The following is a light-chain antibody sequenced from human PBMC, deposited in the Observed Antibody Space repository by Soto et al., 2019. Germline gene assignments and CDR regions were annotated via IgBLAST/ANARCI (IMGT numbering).Light chain of an antibody. CDR2: EVS. CDR1: SSDVGGYNY. V-gene: IGLV2-14*01. J-gene: IGLJ2*01. Sequence: QSALTQPASVSGSPGQSITISCTGTSSDVGGYNYVSWYQQHPGKAPKLVIYEVSNWPSGVSNRFSGSKSGNTASLTISGLQAEDEADYYCSSYTSSSTLVVFGGGTKLTFL. CDR3: SSYTSSSTLVV.